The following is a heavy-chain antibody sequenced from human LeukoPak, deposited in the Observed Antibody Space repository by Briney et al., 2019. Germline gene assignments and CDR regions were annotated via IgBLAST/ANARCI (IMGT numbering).Heavy chain of an antibody. CDR3: AGTYYYGSGNWFDP. CDR1: GGSISSGSYY. D-gene: IGHD3-10*01. J-gene: IGHJ5*02. Sequence: SETLSLTCTVSGGSISSGSYYWSWIRQPAGKGLEWIGRIYTSGSTNYNPSLKSRVTMSVDTSKNQFSLKLSSVTAADTAVYYCAGTYYYGSGNWFDPWGQGTLVTVSS. CDR2: IYTSGST. V-gene: IGHV4-61*02.